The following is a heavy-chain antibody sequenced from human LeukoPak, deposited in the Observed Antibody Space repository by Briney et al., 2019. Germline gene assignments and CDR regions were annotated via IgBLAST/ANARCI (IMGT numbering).Heavy chain of an antibody. J-gene: IGHJ4*02. CDR2: IYYSGST. CDR3: ARHRGYSYGYDY. V-gene: IGHV4-39*01. CDR1: GGSISSSSYY. D-gene: IGHD5-18*01. Sequence: SETLSLTCTVSGGSISSSSYYWGWIRQPPGKGLEWIGSIYYSGSTYYNPSLKSRVTISVDTSKNQFSLKLSSATAADTAVYYCARHRGYSYGYDYWGQGTLVSVSS.